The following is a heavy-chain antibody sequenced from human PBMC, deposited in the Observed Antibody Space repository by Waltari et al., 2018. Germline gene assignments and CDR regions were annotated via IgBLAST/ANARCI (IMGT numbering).Heavy chain of an antibody. CDR2: ISSSSRTK. J-gene: IGHJ4*02. D-gene: IGHD3-22*01. CDR3: AKVARFDDNSGGFDY. CDR1: RFTFSNYG. V-gene: IGHV3-48*01. Sequence: EVQLVESGGGLVQPGGSLRLSCAASRFTFSNYGMNWVRQAPGKGLEWVSYISSSSRTKYDADSLKGRFTISRDNAEKSLFLQMNSLGAEDTAVYYCAKVARFDDNSGGFDYWGQGSLVTVSS.